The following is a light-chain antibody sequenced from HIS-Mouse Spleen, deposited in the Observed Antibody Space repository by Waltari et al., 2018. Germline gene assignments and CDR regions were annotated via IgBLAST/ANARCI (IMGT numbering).Light chain of an antibody. J-gene: IGLJ2*01. CDR1: SSDVAGYNH. CDR2: KVS. CDR3: SSYTSSSNVV. V-gene: IGLV2-14*01. Sequence: QSALTQPASVSGSPGQSITISCTGTSSDVAGYNHVSRYQQHPGKAPKLMIYKVSNRPPGVSNRFSGSKSGNTASLTISGLQAEDEADYYCSSYTSSSNVVFGGGTKLTVL.